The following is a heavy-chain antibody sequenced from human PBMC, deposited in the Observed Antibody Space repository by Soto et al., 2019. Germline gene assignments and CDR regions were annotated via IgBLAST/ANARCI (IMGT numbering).Heavy chain of an antibody. J-gene: IGHJ6*04. D-gene: IGHD4-17*01. CDR3: AKDKRLDYGDYGRGG. V-gene: IGHV3-23*01. CDR1: GITYSSYA. Sequence: GGSLRLSCAASGITYSSYAMSWERQAPGKGKGCLSAFSGNVDGTSFSDSVKCRFTISRDDSKNTRYLQMNSLRAEDTAVYYGAKDKRLDYGDYGRGGWGKETTVTVSS. CDR2: FSGNVDGT.